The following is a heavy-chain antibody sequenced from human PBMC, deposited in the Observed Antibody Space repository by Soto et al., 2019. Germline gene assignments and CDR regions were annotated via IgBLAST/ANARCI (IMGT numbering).Heavy chain of an antibody. Sequence: QVQLVQSGAEVKKPGSAVKVSCKDSGGTFSTYSMFWVRQAPGQGLEWMRRIIPMLGIANYAQKFQGRVTITADKSTGTAYMELSSLRSEDTALYYCTIGSWSGEVFDIWGQGTMVTVSS. D-gene: IGHD2-21*01. CDR2: IIPMLGIA. CDR3: TIGSWSGEVFDI. V-gene: IGHV1-69*02. CDR1: GGTFSTYS. J-gene: IGHJ3*02.